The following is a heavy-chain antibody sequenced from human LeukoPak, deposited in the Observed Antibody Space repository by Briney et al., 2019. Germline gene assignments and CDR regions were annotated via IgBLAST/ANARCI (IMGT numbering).Heavy chain of an antibody. V-gene: IGHV3-30*04. CDR1: GFTFSIYA. Sequence: PGRSLRLSCAASGFTFSIYAIHWVRQAPGKGPEWVAIISFDGSNQYYADSVKGRFTISSDNSQNTLYLQMNSLRAEDTAVYYCARDGGDYYYYYYMDVWGKGTTVTVSS. CDR3: ARDGGDYYYYYYMDV. J-gene: IGHJ6*03. D-gene: IGHD2-21*02. CDR2: ISFDGSNQ.